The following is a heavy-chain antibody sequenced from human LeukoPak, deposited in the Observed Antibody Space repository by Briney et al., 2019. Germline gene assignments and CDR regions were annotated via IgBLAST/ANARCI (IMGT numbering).Heavy chain of an antibody. Sequence: PGESLRLSCAASGFTFSSYSMNWVRQAPGKGLEWVSYISSSSSTIYYADSVKGRFTISRDNAKNSLYLQMNSLRDEDTAVYYCAREGGTYYYYGMDVWGQGTTVTVSS. CDR1: GFTFSSYS. CDR2: ISSSSSTI. V-gene: IGHV3-48*02. D-gene: IGHD2-15*01. CDR3: AREGGTYYYYGMDV. J-gene: IGHJ6*02.